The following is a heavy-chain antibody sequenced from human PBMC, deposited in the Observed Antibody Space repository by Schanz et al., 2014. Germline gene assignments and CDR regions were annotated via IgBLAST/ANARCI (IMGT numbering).Heavy chain of an antibody. CDR3: ARGGSGSHYRLDY. J-gene: IGHJ4*02. V-gene: IGHV3-33*01. CDR2: IWYDGSNK. CDR1: GFTFSSYG. Sequence: VQLAESGGGLVQPGGSLRLSCAASGFTFSSYGMHWVRQAPGKGLEWVAVIWYDGSNKYYADSVKGRFTISRDNSKNTLFLQMNSLRAEDTGLYFCARGGSGSHYRLDYWGQGTLVTVSS. D-gene: IGHD1-26*01.